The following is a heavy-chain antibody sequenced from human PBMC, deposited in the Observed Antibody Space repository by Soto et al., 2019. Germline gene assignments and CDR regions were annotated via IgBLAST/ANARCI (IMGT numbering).Heavy chain of an antibody. CDR1: GGTFSSYA. CDR2: IIPIFGTA. V-gene: IGHV1-69*01. J-gene: IGHJ6*02. CDR3: ARRRPPGYGMDV. D-gene: IGHD3-10*01. Sequence: QVQLVQSGAEVKKPGSSVKVSCKASGGTFSSYAISWVRQAPGQGLEWMGGIIPIFGTANYAQKFQGRVTITADESTSTADMELSSLRSEDTVVYYCARRRPPGYGMDVWGQGTTVTVSS.